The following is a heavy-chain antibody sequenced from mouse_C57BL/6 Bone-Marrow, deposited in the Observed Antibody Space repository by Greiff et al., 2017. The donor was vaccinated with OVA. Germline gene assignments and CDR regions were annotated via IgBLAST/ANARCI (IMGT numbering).Heavy chain of an antibody. Sequence: VQLQQSGPVLVKPGASVKMSCKASGYTFTDYYMNWVKQSHGKSLEWIGVINPYNGGTSYNQKFKGKATLTVDESSSTAYMELNSLTSEDSAVYYCASLTGPFAYWGQGTLVTVSA. D-gene: IGHD4-1*01. CDR2: INPYNGGT. V-gene: IGHV1-19*01. CDR3: ASLTGPFAY. J-gene: IGHJ3*01. CDR1: GYTFTDYY.